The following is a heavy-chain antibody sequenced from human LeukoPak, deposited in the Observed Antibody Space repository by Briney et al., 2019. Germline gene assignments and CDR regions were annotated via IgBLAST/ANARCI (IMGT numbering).Heavy chain of an antibody. CDR1: GFTVSSNY. D-gene: IGHD3-10*01. Sequence: PTGGSLRLSCTASGFTVSSNYMSWVRQAPGKGLEWVSVIFSGGSTYYADSVKGRFTISRDNSKNTLYLQMNSLRAEDTALYYCARGPPSSGSYGGYTDYWGQGTLVTVSS. V-gene: IGHV3-53*01. CDR3: ARGPPSSGSYGGYTDY. J-gene: IGHJ4*02. CDR2: IFSGGST.